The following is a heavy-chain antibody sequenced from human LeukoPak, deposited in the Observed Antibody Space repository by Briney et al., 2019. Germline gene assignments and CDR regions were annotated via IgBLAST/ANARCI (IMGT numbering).Heavy chain of an antibody. CDR1: GFTFGDYA. CDR3: TTFYYCDSSGYYY. Sequence: GGSLRLSCTASGFTFGDYAMSWFRQAPGKGLEWVGFIRSKAYGGTTEYTASVKGRFTVSRDDSKSIAYLQMNSLKTEDTAVYYCTTFYYCDSSGYYYWGQGTLVTVSS. CDR2: IRSKAYGGTT. J-gene: IGHJ4*02. D-gene: IGHD3-22*01. V-gene: IGHV3-49*01.